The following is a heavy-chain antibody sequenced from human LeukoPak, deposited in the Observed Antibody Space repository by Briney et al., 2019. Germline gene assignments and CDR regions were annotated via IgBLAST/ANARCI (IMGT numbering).Heavy chain of an antibody. Sequence: SETLSLTCTVSGGSISSSSYYWGWIRQPQGKGLEWIGSIYYSGSTYYNPSLKSRVTISVDTSKNQFSLKLSSVTAADTAVYYCARLSRNPGYSSGWPYFDYWGQGTLVTVSS. V-gene: IGHV4-39*01. J-gene: IGHJ4*02. CDR3: ARLSRNPGYSSGWPYFDY. CDR1: GGSISSSSYY. D-gene: IGHD6-19*01. CDR2: IYYSGST.